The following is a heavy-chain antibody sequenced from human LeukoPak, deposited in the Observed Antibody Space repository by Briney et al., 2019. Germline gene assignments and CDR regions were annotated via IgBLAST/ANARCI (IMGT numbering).Heavy chain of an antibody. J-gene: IGHJ3*01. V-gene: IGHV3-23*01. CDR2: IGSSGGST. D-gene: IGHD5-24*01. CDR1: GFNFITAA. Sequence: GGSLRLSCAASGFNFITAAMTWGRQAPRKGLEWVSLIGSSGGSTYYADSVKGRFTISRDNSNHTLSLQMNSLRVEDTAIYYCAKDIQLSTWGLGTMVTVSS. CDR3: AKDIQLST.